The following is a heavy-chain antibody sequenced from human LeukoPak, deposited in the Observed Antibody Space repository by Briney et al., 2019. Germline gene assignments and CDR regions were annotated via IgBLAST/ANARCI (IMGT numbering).Heavy chain of an antibody. Sequence: GGSLRLSCAASGFTFDDYGMSWVRQAPGKGLEWVSGINWNGGSTGYADSVKGRFTISRDNAKNSLYLQMNSLRAEDTAVYYCTTDDYYDSSGYHTLGDYWGQGTLVTVSS. D-gene: IGHD3-22*01. CDR3: TTDDYYDSSGYHTLGDY. V-gene: IGHV3-20*04. J-gene: IGHJ4*02. CDR2: INWNGGST. CDR1: GFTFDDYG.